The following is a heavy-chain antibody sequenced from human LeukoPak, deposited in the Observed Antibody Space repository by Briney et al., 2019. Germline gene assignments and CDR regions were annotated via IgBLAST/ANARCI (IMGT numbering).Heavy chain of an antibody. Sequence: GGSLRLSCAASGFTFNNYAMSWVRQAPGKGLEWVSAIGDNGGDTKYADSVKGRFTISRDNAKNSLYLQMNSLRAEDTAVYYCARRPSYDDYWGQGTLVTVSS. J-gene: IGHJ4*02. CDR1: GFTFNNYA. CDR2: IGDNGGDT. D-gene: IGHD3-10*01. V-gene: IGHV3-23*01. CDR3: ARRPSYDDY.